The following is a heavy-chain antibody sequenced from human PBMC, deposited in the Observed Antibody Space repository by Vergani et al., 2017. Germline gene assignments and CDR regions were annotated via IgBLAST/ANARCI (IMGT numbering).Heavy chain of an antibody. CDR2: IYPGDSDT. J-gene: IGHJ4*02. D-gene: IGHD6-19*01. CDR3: ARVDPYSRGWYHYFDY. V-gene: IGHV5-51*01. Sequence: EVQLVQSGAEVKTPGESLKISCKGSGYSFTSYWIGWVRQMPGKGLEWMGIIYPGDSDTRYSPSFQGQVTISADKSISTAYLQWSSLKASDTAMYYCARVDPYSRGWYHYFDYWSQGTLVTVSS. CDR1: GYSFTSYW.